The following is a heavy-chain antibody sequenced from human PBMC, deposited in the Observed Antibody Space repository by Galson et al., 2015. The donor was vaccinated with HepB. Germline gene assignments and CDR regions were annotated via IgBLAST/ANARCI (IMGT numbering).Heavy chain of an antibody. Sequence: SLRLSCAASGFTVRNNYINWVRQAPGKGLEWLSLIYSGGTTFYANSVKGRFTISRDNSKNTLYLQMHNLRVEDTAVYYCASGHTVGHFPTGGMDVWGQGTTVTVSS. D-gene: IGHD2-21*01. J-gene: IGHJ6*02. CDR3: ASGHTVGHFPTGGMDV. CDR2: IYSGGTT. CDR1: GFTVRNNY. V-gene: IGHV3-66*01.